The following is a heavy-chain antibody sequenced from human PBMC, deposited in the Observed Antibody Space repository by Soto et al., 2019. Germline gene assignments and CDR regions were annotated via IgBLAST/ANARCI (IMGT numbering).Heavy chain of an antibody. Sequence: HPGGSLRLSCAASGFTFSSYAMSWVRQAPGKGLEWVSAISGSGGSTYYADSVKGRFTISRDNSKNTLYLQMNSLRAEDTAVYYCAKGIAVAGRVSKAFDIWGQGTMVTVSS. D-gene: IGHD6-19*01. J-gene: IGHJ3*02. CDR1: GFTFSSYA. CDR2: ISGSGGST. V-gene: IGHV3-23*01. CDR3: AKGIAVAGRVSKAFDI.